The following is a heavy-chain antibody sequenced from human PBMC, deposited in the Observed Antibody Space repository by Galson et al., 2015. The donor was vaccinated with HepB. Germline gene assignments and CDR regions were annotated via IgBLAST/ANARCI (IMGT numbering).Heavy chain of an antibody. CDR2: ISWNSGSI. J-gene: IGHJ4*02. CDR1: GFTFDDYA. D-gene: IGHD3-22*01. V-gene: IGHV3-9*01. Sequence: SLRLSCAASGFTFDDYAMHWVRQAPGKGLEWVSGISWNSGSIGYADSVKGRFTISRDNAKNSLYLQMNSLRAEDTALYYCAKDMGSGYYYKVGYFDYWGQGTLVTVSS. CDR3: AKDMGSGYYYKVGYFDY.